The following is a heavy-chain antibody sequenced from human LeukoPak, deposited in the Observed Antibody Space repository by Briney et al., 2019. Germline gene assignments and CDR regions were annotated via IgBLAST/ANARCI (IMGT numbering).Heavy chain of an antibody. CDR2: IYWNDDK. Sequence: SGPTLVKPTQTLTLTSTFSGFSLSTSGVGVGWIRQPPGKALEWLALIYWNDDKRYSPSLKSRLTITKDTSKNQVVLTMTNMDPVDTATYYCAHSSRYCSGGSCYSFDYWGQGTLVTVSS. J-gene: IGHJ4*02. CDR1: GFSLSTSGVG. CDR3: AHSSRYCSGGSCYSFDY. D-gene: IGHD2-15*01. V-gene: IGHV2-5*01.